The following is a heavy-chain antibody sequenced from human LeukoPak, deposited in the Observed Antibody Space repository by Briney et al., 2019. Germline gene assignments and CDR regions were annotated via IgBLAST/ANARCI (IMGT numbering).Heavy chain of an antibody. V-gene: IGHV4-61*01. CDR3: AATVRGVIYY. CDR2: IYYSGST. CDR1: GGSVSSGSYY. D-gene: IGHD3-10*01. J-gene: IGHJ4*02. Sequence: SETLSLTCTVSGGSVSSGSYYWSWIRQPPGKGLEWIGYIYYSGSTNYNPSLKSRVTISVDTSKNQFSLKLSSVTAADTAVYYCAATVRGVIYYWGQGTLVTVSS.